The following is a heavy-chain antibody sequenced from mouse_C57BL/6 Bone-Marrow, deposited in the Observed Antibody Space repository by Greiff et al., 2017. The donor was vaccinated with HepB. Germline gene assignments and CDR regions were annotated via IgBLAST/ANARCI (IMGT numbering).Heavy chain of an antibody. CDR3: ARRRLPYAMDY. CDR2: ISSGGSYT. J-gene: IGHJ4*01. CDR1: GFTFSSYG. D-gene: IGHD2-2*01. V-gene: IGHV5-6*02. Sequence: EVKVVESGGDLVKPGGSLKLSCAASGFTFSSYGMSWVRQTPDKRLEWVATISSGGSYTYYPDSVKGRFTISRDNAKNTLYLQMSSLKSEDTAMYYCARRRLPYAMDYWGQGTSVTVSS.